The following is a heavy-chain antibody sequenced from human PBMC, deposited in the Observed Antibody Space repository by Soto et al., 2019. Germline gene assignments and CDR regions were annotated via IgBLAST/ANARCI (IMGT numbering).Heavy chain of an antibody. CDR3: ARGLKAVAGTVDY. CDR1: GFTFSSYS. CDR2: ISSSSSYI. J-gene: IGHJ4*02. V-gene: IGHV3-21*01. D-gene: IGHD6-19*01. Sequence: EVQLVESGGGLVKPGGSLRLSCAASGFTFSSYSMNWVRQAPGKGLEWVSSISSSSSYIYYADSVKGRFTISRDNAKNSLYLQMNSLRAEDTAVYYCARGLKAVAGTVDYWGQGTLVTVSS.